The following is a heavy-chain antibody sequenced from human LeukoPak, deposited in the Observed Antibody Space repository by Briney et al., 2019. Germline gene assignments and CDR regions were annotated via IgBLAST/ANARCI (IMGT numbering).Heavy chain of an antibody. CDR2: IYTSGST. J-gene: IGHJ6*03. CDR1: GGSISSYY. Sequence: SETLSLTCTVSGGSISSYYWSWIRQPAGKGLEWIGRIYTSGSTNYNPSLKSRVTISVDTSKNQFSLKLNSVTAADTAVYYCARVFSSGHTYYYYYYMDVWGKGTTVTISS. D-gene: IGHD6-19*01. CDR3: ARVFSSGHTYYYYYYMDV. V-gene: IGHV4-4*07.